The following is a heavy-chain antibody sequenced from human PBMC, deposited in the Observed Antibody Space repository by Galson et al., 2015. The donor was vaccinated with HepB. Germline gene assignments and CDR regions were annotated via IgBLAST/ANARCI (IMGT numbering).Heavy chain of an antibody. CDR1: GFTFSSYA. CDR3: ATSDSSSWPENWFDP. D-gene: IGHD6-13*01. J-gene: IGHJ5*02. CDR2: ISGSGGST. V-gene: IGHV3-23*01. Sequence: SLRLSCAASGFTFSSYAMSWVRQAPGEGLEWVSAISGSGGSTYYADSVKGRFTISRDNSKNTLYLQMNSLRAEDAAVYYCATSDSSSWPENWFDPWGQGTLVTVSS.